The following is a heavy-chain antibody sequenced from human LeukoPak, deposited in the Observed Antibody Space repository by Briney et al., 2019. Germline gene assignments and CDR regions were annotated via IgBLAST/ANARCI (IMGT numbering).Heavy chain of an antibody. CDR1: GFTFSSYA. J-gene: IGHJ4*02. D-gene: IGHD3-22*01. V-gene: IGHV3-23*01. CDR2: MSGSGGPT. Sequence: GGSLRLSCAASGFTFSSYAMSWVRQAPGKGLEWVSVMSGSGGPTYYADSVKGRFTISRDNSKNTVYLEMNSLRVDDTAVYYCAKLQAGYFDSSGYHFDYWGQGTLVTASS. CDR3: AKLQAGYFDSSGYHFDY.